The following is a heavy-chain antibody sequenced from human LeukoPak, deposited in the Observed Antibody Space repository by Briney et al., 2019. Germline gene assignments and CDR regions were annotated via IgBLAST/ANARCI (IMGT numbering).Heavy chain of an antibody. Sequence: PSETLSLTCTVSGGSISSYYWSWIRQPAGKGLEWIGRIYTSGSTNYNPSLNSRITMSIDTSKNQFSLKLSSVTAADTAVYYCARYSSGWSIDNGQFDHWGQGTLVTVSS. D-gene: IGHD6-19*01. CDR1: GGSISSYY. V-gene: IGHV4-4*07. CDR3: ARYSSGWSIDNGQFDH. CDR2: IYTSGST. J-gene: IGHJ4*02.